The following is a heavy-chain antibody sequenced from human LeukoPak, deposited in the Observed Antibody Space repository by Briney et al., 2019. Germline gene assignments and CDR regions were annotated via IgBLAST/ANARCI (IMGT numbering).Heavy chain of an antibody. D-gene: IGHD6-13*01. CDR3: ARLRAGTGYYFDY. CDR2: IYHSGST. Sequence: SETLSLTCAVSGGSLSSSNWWSWVRQPPGKGLEWIGEIYHSGSTNYNASLKSRVTISVDKSKNQFSLKLSSGPAADTAVYYCARLRAGTGYYFDYWGQGTLVTVSS. CDR1: GGSLSSSNW. J-gene: IGHJ4*02. V-gene: IGHV4-4*02.